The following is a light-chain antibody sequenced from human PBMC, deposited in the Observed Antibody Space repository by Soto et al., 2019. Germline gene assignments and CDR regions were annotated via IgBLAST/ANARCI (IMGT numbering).Light chain of an antibody. CDR3: SSYTSSRTLEVV. CDR1: SSDVGGYNY. J-gene: IGLJ2*01. V-gene: IGLV2-14*01. Sequence: QSVLTQPASVSGSPGQSITISCTGTSSDVGGYNYVSWYQQHPGKAPKLMIYDVSNRPSGVSNRFSGSKSGNTASLTISGLQAEDEADDYCSSYTSSRTLEVVFGGGTKVTVL. CDR2: DVS.